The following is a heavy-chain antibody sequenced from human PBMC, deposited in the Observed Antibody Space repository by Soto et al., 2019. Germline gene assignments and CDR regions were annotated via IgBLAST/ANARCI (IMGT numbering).Heavy chain of an antibody. J-gene: IGHJ6*02. Sequence: QVQLVQSGAEVKKPGASVKVSCKASGYTFTGYYMHWVRQAPGQGLECMGWINPNSGGTNYAQKFQGWVTMTRDTSISTAYMELSRLRSDDTAVYYCARDMKWFGELGGGYYYYGMDVWGQGTTVTVSS. D-gene: IGHD3-10*01. CDR1: GYTFTGYY. CDR2: INPNSGGT. V-gene: IGHV1-2*04. CDR3: ARDMKWFGELGGGYYYYGMDV.